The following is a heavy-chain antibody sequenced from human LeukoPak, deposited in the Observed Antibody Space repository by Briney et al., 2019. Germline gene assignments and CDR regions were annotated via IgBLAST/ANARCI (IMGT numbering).Heavy chain of an antibody. CDR3: ARSDLGEAFDY. CDR1: GFTFSSYA. CDR2: ISYDGSNK. V-gene: IGHV3-30*04. Sequence: GGSLRLSCAASGFTFSSYAMHWVRQAPGKGLEWVAVISYDGSNKYCADSVKGRFTISRDNSKNTLYLQMNSLRAEDTAVYYCARSDLGEAFDYWGQGTLVTVSS. J-gene: IGHJ4*02. D-gene: IGHD3-10*01.